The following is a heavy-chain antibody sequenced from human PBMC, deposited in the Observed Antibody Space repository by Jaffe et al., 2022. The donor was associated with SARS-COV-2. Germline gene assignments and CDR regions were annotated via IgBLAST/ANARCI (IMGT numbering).Heavy chain of an antibody. J-gene: IGHJ3*02. D-gene: IGHD3-10*01. V-gene: IGHV3-66*02. CDR2: IYSGGDK. CDR3: AGLQDWDWFGGAFDI. CDR1: GFNVSINF. Sequence: EGQLLESGGGLVQPGGSLRLSCAASGFNVSINFMSWVRQAPGKGLEWVSLIYSGGDKYYTDSVKGRFTITRDSSKNTLYLQMSALRPEDTAMYYCAGLQDWDWFGGAFDIWGQGTVVTVSS.